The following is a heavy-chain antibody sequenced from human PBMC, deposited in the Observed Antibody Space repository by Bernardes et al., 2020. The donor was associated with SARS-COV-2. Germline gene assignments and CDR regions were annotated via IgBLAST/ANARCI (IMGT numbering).Heavy chain of an antibody. CDR2: IHDLGST. J-gene: IGHJ4*02. CDR3: ARMRGEGYNFPLDY. CDR1: GGYMTSFY. V-gene: IGHV4-59*01. Sequence: SETLSLTCSVSGGYMTSFYWSWVRQAPGKGLEWIGYIHDLGSTYYNPSLRSRVTISVAPSKMQSSLNLRSVTAADTAIYYCARMRGEGYNFPLDYWGPGTLVTVSS. D-gene: IGHD5-12*01.